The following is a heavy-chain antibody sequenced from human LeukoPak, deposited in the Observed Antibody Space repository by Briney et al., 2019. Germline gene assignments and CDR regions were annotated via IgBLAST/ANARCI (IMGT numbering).Heavy chain of an antibody. CDR2: ISDTGGST. CDR1: GFTFSNYA. D-gene: IGHD3-22*01. CDR3: VKVLGSLYYYDS. Sequence: GGSLRLSCSASGFTFSNYAMHWVRQAPGQGLEYVSAISDTGGSTFYADSVKGRFTISRDNSKNTLYLQMSSLRAEDTAVYHCVKVLGSLYYYDSWGQGTLVTVSS. J-gene: IGHJ5*01. V-gene: IGHV3-64D*06.